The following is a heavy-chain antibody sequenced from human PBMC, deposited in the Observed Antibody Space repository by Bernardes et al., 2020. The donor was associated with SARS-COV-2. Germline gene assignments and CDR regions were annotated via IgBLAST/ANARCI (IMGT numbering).Heavy chain of an antibody. CDR2: IGAGGGVR. V-gene: IGHV3-23*01. CDR3: ARGNYCHRVDCYSVFDF. CDR1: GFTFSSYA. D-gene: IGHD2-21*02. J-gene: IGHJ4*02. Sequence: GGSLRLSCAASGFTFSSYAMIWVRQAPGTGPEFVSSIGAGGGVRNYADSVKGRFTISRDNSKNTVSLQMNSLRGEDTALYYCARGNYCHRVDCYSVFDFWGQGTLVTVSS.